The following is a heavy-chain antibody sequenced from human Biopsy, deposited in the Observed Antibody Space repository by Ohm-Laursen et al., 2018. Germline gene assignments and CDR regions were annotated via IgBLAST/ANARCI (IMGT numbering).Heavy chain of an antibody. CDR3: ATKLTGYFHY. CDR1: GYAVTEFS. D-gene: IGHD3-9*01. Sequence: ASVKVSCKVSGYAVTEFSMHWVRQAPGKGLEWMGGFAPENGKTIYAQRFQGRVTMTEDTSTDTAYMELSSLRSDDTAVYYCATKLTGYFHYWGQGTLVIVSS. J-gene: IGHJ4*02. CDR2: FAPENGKT. V-gene: IGHV1-24*01.